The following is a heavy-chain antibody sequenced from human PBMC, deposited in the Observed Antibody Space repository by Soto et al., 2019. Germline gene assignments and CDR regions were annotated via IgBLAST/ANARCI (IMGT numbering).Heavy chain of an antibody. CDR1: GFTLSSYW. CDR3: ARDPAPIGWYDY. CDR2: INRDGSST. D-gene: IGHD6-19*01. Sequence: GGSLRLSCAASGFTLSSYWMHWVRQAPGKGLEWVSRINRDGSSTSYADSVKGRFTISRDSAKNTPYLQMNSLRAEDTAVYYCARDPAPIGWYDYWGQGTLVTVSS. J-gene: IGHJ4*02. V-gene: IGHV3-74*01.